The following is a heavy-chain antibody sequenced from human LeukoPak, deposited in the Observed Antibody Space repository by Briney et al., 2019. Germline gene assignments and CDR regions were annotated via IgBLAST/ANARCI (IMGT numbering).Heavy chain of an antibody. CDR1: GFSASNNY. CDR2: LYSDGRT. CDR3: ARVRGSGWNECDY. D-gene: IGHD6-19*01. J-gene: IGHJ4*02. V-gene: IGHV3-53*01. Sequence: GGSLRLSCAASGFSASNNYMSWVRQAPGKGLEWISILYSDGRTFYADSVKGRLTISRDNSRNTLYLQMNSLRAEDTAVYYCARVRGSGWNECDYWGQGTLVIVSS.